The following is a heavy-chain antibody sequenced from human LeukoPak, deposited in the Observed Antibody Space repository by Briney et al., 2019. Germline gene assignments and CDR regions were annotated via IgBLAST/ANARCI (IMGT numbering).Heavy chain of an antibody. D-gene: IGHD4-11*01. CDR1: GYTLTSYG. CDR2: ISAYTGDT. CDR3: ARVGFSKFYHHMDV. J-gene: IGHJ6*03. V-gene: IGHV1-18*01. Sequence: SVNVSCKASGYTLTSYGINWVRQAPGQGLEWLGWISAYTGDTKYAQNLQGRVNMTTDTSTSTAYMELKSLRSDDTAVYYCARVGFSKFYHHMDVWGKGTTVTVSS.